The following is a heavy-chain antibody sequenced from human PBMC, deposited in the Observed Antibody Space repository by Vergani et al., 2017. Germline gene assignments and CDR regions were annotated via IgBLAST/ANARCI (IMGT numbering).Heavy chain of an antibody. J-gene: IGHJ4*02. D-gene: IGHD3-3*01. Sequence: EVQLVESGGGLVKPGGSLRLSCAASGFTFSSYSMNWVRQAPGKGLEWVSYISSSSSYIYYADSVKGRFTISRDNAKNSLYLQMNSLRAEDTAVYYCARGAYDFWSGYHKGFDYWGQGTLVTVSS. CDR2: ISSSSSYI. CDR1: GFTFSSYS. V-gene: IGHV3-21*01. CDR3: ARGAYDFWSGYHKGFDY.